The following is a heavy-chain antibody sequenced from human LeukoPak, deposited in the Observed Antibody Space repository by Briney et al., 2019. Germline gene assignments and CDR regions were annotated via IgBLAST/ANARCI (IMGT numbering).Heavy chain of an antibody. CDR1: GYNFAHN. D-gene: IGHD6-25*01. V-gene: IGHV1-2*02. J-gene: IGHJ4*02. CDR2: INPKNGGS. CDR3: VVSIQAAAIPAFDS. Sequence: ASVKVSCKASGYNFAHNIHWVRQAPGQGHEFMGWINPKNGGSKYAQNFQGRVTMTRDTSISTVYMELSSLGSDDTAVYYCVVSIQAAAIPAFDSWGQGTLVTVSS.